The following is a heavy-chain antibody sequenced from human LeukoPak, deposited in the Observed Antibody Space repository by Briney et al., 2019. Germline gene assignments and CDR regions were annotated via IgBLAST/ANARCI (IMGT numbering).Heavy chain of an antibody. Sequence: ASVKVSCKASGYTFTSYGITWVRQAPGRGPEWMGWISAYNGNTNYAQKVQGRVTMTTDTSTSTAYMELRSLRSDDTAVYYCARVITFGGVIVVYFDYWGQGTLVTVSS. V-gene: IGHV1-18*04. D-gene: IGHD3-16*02. CDR1: GYTFTSYG. CDR3: ARVITFGGVIVVYFDY. J-gene: IGHJ4*02. CDR2: ISAYNGNT.